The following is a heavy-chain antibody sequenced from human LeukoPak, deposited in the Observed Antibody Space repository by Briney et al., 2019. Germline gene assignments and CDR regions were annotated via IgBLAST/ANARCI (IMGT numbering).Heavy chain of an antibody. J-gene: IGHJ4*02. CDR3: ARDAKIQLWFEGPDY. CDR1: GYTFTSYG. V-gene: IGHV1-18*01. D-gene: IGHD5-18*01. CDR2: ISAYNGNT. Sequence: ASVKVSCKASGYTFTSYGISWVRQAPGQGLEWMGWISAYNGNTNYAQKLQGRVTMTTDTSTSTAYMELSRLRSDDTAVYYCARDAKIQLWFEGPDYWGQGTLVTVSS.